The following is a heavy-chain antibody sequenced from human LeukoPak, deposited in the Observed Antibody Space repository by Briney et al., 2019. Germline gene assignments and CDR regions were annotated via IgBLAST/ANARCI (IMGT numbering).Heavy chain of an antibody. Sequence: PGGSLRLSCAASGFTFSSYWMSWVRQAPGKGLEWVANIKQDGSEKYYVDSVKGRFTISRDSAKNSLYLQMNSLRAEDTAVYYCARAGGGIVVVPADRRGQGTLVTVSS. J-gene: IGHJ4*02. V-gene: IGHV3-7*01. CDR1: GFTFSSYW. CDR2: IKQDGSEK. D-gene: IGHD2-2*01. CDR3: ARAGGGIVVVPADR.